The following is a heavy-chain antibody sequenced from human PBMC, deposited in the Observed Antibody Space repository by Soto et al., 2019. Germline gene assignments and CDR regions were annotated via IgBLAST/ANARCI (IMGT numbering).Heavy chain of an antibody. D-gene: IGHD3-22*01. Sequence: QVQLQQWGAGLLKPSETLSLTCAVYGGSFSGYYWSWIRQPPGKGLEWSGEINHSGSTNYNPSLKSRVTIQVDTYQHKFSMKLSSVTAADTAVYYCARGANRKGIQQRGGYAFDIWGQGTMVTVSS. CDR3: ARGANRKGIQQRGGYAFDI. J-gene: IGHJ3*02. V-gene: IGHV4-34*01. CDR1: GGSFSGYY. CDR2: INHSGST.